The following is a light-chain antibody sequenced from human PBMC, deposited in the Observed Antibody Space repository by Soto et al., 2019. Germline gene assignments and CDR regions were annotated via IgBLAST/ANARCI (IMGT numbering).Light chain of an antibody. J-gene: IGKJ5*01. CDR2: DAS. Sequence: EIVLAQSPGTLSLSPGERATVSCRASQSVSNNYLAWYQQKPGQAPRLLIYDASNRATGIPARFSGSGSGTDFTLTISSLEPEDFAVYYCQQRSDWPPITFGQGTRL. V-gene: IGKV3-11*01. CDR3: QQRSDWPPIT. CDR1: QSVSNNY.